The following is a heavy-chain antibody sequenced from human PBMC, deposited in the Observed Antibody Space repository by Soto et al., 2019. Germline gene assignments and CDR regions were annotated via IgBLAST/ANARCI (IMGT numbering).Heavy chain of an antibody. J-gene: IGHJ4*02. CDR2: INHSGST. D-gene: IGHD2-8*02. Sequence: SETLSLTCTVSGGSISSYYWSWIRQPPGTGLEWIGEINHSGSTNYNPSIKSRDNISVDTSKNQLSLKLTSVTAADTAVYYCARDKITGLFGYWGQGTLVTVSS. CDR1: GGSISSYY. CDR3: ARDKITGLFGY. V-gene: IGHV4-34*01.